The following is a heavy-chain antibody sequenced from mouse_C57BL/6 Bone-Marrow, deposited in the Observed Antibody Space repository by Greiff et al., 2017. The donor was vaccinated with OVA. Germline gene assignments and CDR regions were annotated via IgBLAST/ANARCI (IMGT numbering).Heavy chain of an antibody. V-gene: IGHV1-50*01. CDR2: IDPSDSYT. CDR1: GYTFTSYW. J-gene: IGHJ1*03. CDR3: ARRGGYYWYFDV. D-gene: IGHD2-2*01. Sequence: QVQLQQPGAELVKPGASVKLSCKASGYTFTSYWMQWVKQRPGQGLEWIGEIDPSDSYTNYNQKFKGKATLTVDTSSSTAYMQLSSLTSDDSAVYYCARRGGYYWYFDVWGTGTTVTVSS.